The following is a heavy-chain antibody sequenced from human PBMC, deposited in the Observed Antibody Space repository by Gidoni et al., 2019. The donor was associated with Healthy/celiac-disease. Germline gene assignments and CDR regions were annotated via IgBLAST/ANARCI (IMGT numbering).Heavy chain of an antibody. CDR1: GGTFSSYA. CDR3: ARPRAVAGPNAFDI. V-gene: IGHV1-69*01. Sequence: VQLVQSGAAVKKPGSSVKVSCKASGGTFSSYAISWVRQAPGQGLEWMGGIIPIFGTANYEQKFQGRVTITADESTSTAYMELSSLRSEDTAVYYCARPRAVAGPNAFDIWGQGTMVTVSS. J-gene: IGHJ3*02. D-gene: IGHD6-19*01. CDR2: IIPIFGTA.